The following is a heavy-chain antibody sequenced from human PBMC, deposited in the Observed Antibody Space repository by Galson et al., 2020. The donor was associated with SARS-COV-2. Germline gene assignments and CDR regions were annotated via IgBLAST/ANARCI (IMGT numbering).Heavy chain of an antibody. CDR1: GYTFTGYY. D-gene: IGHD3-10*01. V-gene: IGHV1-2*02. CDR2: INPNSGGT. CDR3: ARSYYGSGSYLPYYYYGMDV. Sequence: ASVKVSCKASGYTFTGYYMHWVRQAPGQGLEWMGWINPNSGGTNYAQKFQGRVTMTRDTSISTAYMELSRLRSDDTAVYYCARSYYGSGSYLPYYYYGMDVWGQGTTVTVSS. J-gene: IGHJ6*02.